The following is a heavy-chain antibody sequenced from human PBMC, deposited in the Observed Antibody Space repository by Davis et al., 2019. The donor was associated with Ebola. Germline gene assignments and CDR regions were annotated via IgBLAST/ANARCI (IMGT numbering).Heavy chain of an antibody. CDR3: ASARAAVAGTLLYYYYGMDV. Sequence: SETLSLTCAVYGGSFSDYDWTWIRQPPGKGLEWIGEINHSGSTNYNPSLKSRVTISVDTSKNQFSLKLSSVTAADTAVYYCASARAAVAGTLLYYYYGMDVWGKGTTVTVSS. CDR1: GGSFSDYD. D-gene: IGHD6-19*01. CDR2: INHSGST. J-gene: IGHJ6*04. V-gene: IGHV4-34*01.